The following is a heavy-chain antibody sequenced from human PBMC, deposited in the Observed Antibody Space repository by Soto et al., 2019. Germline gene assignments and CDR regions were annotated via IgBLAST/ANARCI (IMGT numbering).Heavy chain of an antibody. Sequence: SETLSLTCAFSCGSIISGGYSWSWIRQPPGKGLEWIGYIWQSGSTYYNPSLESRVTISADTSNNQFSLNLRFVTAADTAVYYCARGSAAGSTGYYPDYWGQGTLVTVSS. D-gene: IGHD3-22*01. CDR1: CGSIISGGYS. CDR3: ARGSAAGSTGYYPDY. CDR2: IWQSGST. J-gene: IGHJ4*02. V-gene: IGHV4-30-2*01.